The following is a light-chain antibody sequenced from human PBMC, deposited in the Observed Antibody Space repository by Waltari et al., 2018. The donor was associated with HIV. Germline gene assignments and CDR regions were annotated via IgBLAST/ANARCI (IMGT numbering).Light chain of an antibody. V-gene: IGLV3-25*03. CDR2: KDR. Sequence: SYELTQPPSVSVSPGQTARITCPGDALPKQYAYWYQQKPGQAPVLVIYKDRERPSGIPERFSGSSSGTTVTLTISGVQAEDEADYYCQSADSSGTVVVFGGGTNLTVL. J-gene: IGLJ2*01. CDR1: ALPKQY. CDR3: QSADSSGTVVV.